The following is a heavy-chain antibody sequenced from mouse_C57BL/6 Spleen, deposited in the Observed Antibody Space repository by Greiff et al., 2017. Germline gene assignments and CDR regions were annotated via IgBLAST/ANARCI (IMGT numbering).Heavy chain of an antibody. Sequence: QVQLQQSGAELVRPGASVTLSCKASGYTFTNYEMHWVKQTPVHGLEWIGAIDPETGGTAYNQKFKGKAILTSDKSSSTAYMELRSLTSEDSAVDYCTRDGNYVGYYAMDYWGQGTSVTGSS. CDR1: GYTFTNYE. D-gene: IGHD2-1*01. J-gene: IGHJ4*01. CDR2: IDPETGGT. V-gene: IGHV1-15*01. CDR3: TRDGNYVGYYAMDY.